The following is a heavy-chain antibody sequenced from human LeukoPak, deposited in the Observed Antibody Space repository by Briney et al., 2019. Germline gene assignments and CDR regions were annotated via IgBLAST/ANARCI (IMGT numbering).Heavy chain of an antibody. CDR1: GGSFSGYY. CDR2: INHSGST. J-gene: IGHJ6*02. CDR3: ARGGGYDILTGYYVGMDV. Sequence: SETLSLTCAVYGGSFSGYYWSWIRQPPGKGLEWIGEINHSGSTNYNPSLKSRVTISVDTSKNQFSLKLSSVTAADTAVYYCARGGGYDILTGYYVGMDVWGQGTTVTVSS. V-gene: IGHV4-34*01. D-gene: IGHD3-9*01.